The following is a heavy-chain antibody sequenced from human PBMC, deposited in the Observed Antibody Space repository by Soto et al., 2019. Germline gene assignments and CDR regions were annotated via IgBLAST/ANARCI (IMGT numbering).Heavy chain of an antibody. D-gene: IGHD5-12*01. V-gene: IGHV5-51*01. CDR1: GYSFTSYW. CDR2: IYPGDSDT. Sequence: GESLKISCKGSGYSFTSYWIGWVRQMPGKGLEWMGIIYPGDSDTRYSPSFQGQATISADKSISTAYLQWSSLKASDTAMYYCARQLGDGYNYPSYYYYGMDVWGQGTTVTVSS. J-gene: IGHJ6*02. CDR3: ARQLGDGYNYPSYYYYGMDV.